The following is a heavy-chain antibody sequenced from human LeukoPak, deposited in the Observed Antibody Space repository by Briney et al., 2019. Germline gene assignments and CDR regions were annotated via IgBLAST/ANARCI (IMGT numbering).Heavy chain of an antibody. J-gene: IGHJ6*02. CDR2: IIPILGIA. CDR3: ARRSDNWGYYYYGMDV. D-gene: IGHD7-27*01. V-gene: IGHV1-69*04. CDR1: GGTFSSYA. Sequence: GASVKVSCKASGGTFSSYAISWVRQAPGHGLEWMGRIIPILGIANYAQKFQGRVTITADKSTSTAYMELSSLRSEDTAVYYCARRSDNWGYYYYGMDVWGQGTTVTVSS.